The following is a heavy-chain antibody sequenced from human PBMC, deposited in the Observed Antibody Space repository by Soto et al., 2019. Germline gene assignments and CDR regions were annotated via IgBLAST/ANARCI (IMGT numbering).Heavy chain of an antibody. CDR1: GYNFTSYW. D-gene: IGHD1-26*01. Sequence: GESLKISCKGSGYNFTSYWISWVRQMPGKGLEWMGRIDPSDSYTTYSQSFQGHVTISADKSISSAYLQWSSLKASDTALYYCPRRAIHKAEYYSYAMDIWRQATKVTVTS. J-gene: IGHJ6*02. CDR3: PRRAIHKAEYYSYAMDI. V-gene: IGHV5-10-1*01. CDR2: IDPSDSYT.